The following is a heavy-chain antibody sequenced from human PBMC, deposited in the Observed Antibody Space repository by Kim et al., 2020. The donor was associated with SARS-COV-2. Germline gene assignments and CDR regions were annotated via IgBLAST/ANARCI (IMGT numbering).Heavy chain of an antibody. V-gene: IGHV3-9*01. J-gene: IGHJ3*02. Sequence: KGRFTISRDNAKNSLYLQMNSLRAEDTALYYCAKDIGYYDSSGYQGAFDIWGQGTMVTVSS. CDR3: AKDIGYYDSSGYQGAFDI. D-gene: IGHD3-22*01.